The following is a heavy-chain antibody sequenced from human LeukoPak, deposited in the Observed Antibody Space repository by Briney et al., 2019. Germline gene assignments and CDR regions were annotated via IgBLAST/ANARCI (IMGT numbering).Heavy chain of an antibody. CDR1: GFTFGKYW. V-gene: IGHV3-11*01. CDR3: ARGHYGLEV. Sequence: PGGSLRLSCVASGFTFGKYWMSWIRQAPGKGLEWVSYMSSSGSNIYYADSVKGRFTISRDNAKNSLYLQMNSLRAEDTAVYYCARGHYGLEVWGQGTTVTVSS. J-gene: IGHJ6*02. CDR2: MSSSGSNI.